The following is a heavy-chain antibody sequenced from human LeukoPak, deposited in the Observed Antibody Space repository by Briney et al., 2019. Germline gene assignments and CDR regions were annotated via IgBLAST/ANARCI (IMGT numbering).Heavy chain of an antibody. Sequence: GGSLRLSCAASGFTVSSNYMSWVRQAPGKGLEWVSVIYSGGSTYYADSVKGRFTISRDNSKNTLYLQMNSLRAEDTAVYYCARATMYYYDSSGYPDAFDIWGQGTMVTVSS. D-gene: IGHD3-22*01. J-gene: IGHJ3*02. CDR3: ARATMYYYDSSGYPDAFDI. CDR1: GFTVSSNY. V-gene: IGHV3-53*01. CDR2: IYSGGST.